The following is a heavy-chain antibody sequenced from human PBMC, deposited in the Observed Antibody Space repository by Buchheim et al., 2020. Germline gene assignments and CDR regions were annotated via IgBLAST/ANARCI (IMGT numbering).Heavy chain of an antibody. Sequence: EVQLLESGGGLVQPGGSLRLSCAASGFTFSSYAMSWVRKAPGKGREWVSAISGSGGSTYYADSVKGRFTISRDNSKSTLYLQMNSLRAEDTAVYYCAKRGVFGSSSWDLFDPWGQGTL. CDR2: ISGSGGST. J-gene: IGHJ5*02. CDR3: AKRGVFGSSSWDLFDP. D-gene: IGHD6-13*01. V-gene: IGHV3-23*01. CDR1: GFTFSSYA.